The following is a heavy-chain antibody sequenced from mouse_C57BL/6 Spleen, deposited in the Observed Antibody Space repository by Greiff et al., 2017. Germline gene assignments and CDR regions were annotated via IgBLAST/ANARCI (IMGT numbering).Heavy chain of an antibody. J-gene: IGHJ1*03. V-gene: IGHV5-17*01. CDR1: GFTFSDYG. CDR2: ISSGSSTI. D-gene: IGHD1-1*01. CDR3: ARREADGSSYWYFDV. Sequence: DVMLVESGGGLVKPGGSLKLSCAASGFTFSDYGMHWVRQAPEKGLEWVAYISSGSSTIYYADTVKGRFTISRDNSKNTLFLQMTSLRSEDTAMYYCARREADGSSYWYFDVWGTGTTVTVSS.